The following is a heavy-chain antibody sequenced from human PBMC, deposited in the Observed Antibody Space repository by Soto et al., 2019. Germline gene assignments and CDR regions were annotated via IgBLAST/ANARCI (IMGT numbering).Heavy chain of an antibody. CDR1: GFTFSSYA. CDR2: ISGSGGRT. CDR3: AKELVNSGWTYFDC. D-gene: IGHD6-19*01. J-gene: IGHJ4*02. V-gene: IGHV3-23*01. Sequence: EVQLLESGGGLVQPGGSLRLSCAASGFTFSSYAMSWVRQAPGKGLEWVSTISGSGGRTYYADSVKGRFTISRDNSKNTLYLQMNSLRAEDTAVYFCAKELVNSGWTYFDCWGQGTLVTVSS.